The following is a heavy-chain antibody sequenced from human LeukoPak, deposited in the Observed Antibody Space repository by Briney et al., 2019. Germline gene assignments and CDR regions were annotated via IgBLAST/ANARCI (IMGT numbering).Heavy chain of an antibody. J-gene: IGHJ5*02. CDR3: ARKKNLRSYLSNWFDP. CDR2: INHSGST. D-gene: IGHD1-26*01. V-gene: IGHV4-34*01. CDR1: GGSFSGYY. Sequence: SETLSLTCAVYGGSFSGYYWSWIRQPPGKGLEWIGEINHSGSTNYNPSLKSRVTISVDTPKNQFSLKLSSVTAADTAVYYCARKKNLRSYLSNWFDPWGQGTLVTVSS.